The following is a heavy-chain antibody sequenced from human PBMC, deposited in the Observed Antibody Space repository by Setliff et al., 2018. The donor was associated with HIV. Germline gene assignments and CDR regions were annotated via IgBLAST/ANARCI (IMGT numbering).Heavy chain of an antibody. D-gene: IGHD3-22*01. CDR1: DSGTYY. J-gene: IGHJ4*02. Sequence: SETLSLTCTVSDSGTYYWSWIRQPAGKGLEWIGRVSSRGDTNYNPSLKSRVTMSVDTSKNLFSLRLSSVTASDTAVYYCARQAIFGYYDSSGYLDYWGQGTLVTVSS. V-gene: IGHV4-4*07. CDR3: ARQAIFGYYDSSGYLDY. CDR2: VSSRGDT.